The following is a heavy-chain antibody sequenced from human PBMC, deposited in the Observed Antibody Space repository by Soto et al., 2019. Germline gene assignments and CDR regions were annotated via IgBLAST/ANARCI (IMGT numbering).Heavy chain of an antibody. J-gene: IGHJ5*02. CDR3: GRQVAAAGTVNWFDP. D-gene: IGHD6-13*01. V-gene: IGHV4-59*08. CDR2: IYYSGST. Sequence: ETFCLNCTVSGGSISSYYWSWIRQPPWKGLEWIGYIYYSGSTNYNPSLKSRVTISVDTSKNQFSLKLSSVTAADTAVYYCGRQVAAAGTVNWFDPRRQVPLVTGSS. CDR1: GGSISSYY.